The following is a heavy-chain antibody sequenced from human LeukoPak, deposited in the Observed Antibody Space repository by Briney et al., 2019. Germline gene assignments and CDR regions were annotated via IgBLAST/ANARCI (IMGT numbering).Heavy chain of an antibody. CDR1: GGTFSSYA. V-gene: IGHV1-69*05. D-gene: IGHD3-22*01. J-gene: IGHJ4*02. Sequence: SVKVSCKASGGTFSSYAISWVRQAPGQGLEWMGRIIPIFGTANYAQKFQGRVTITTDESTSTAYMELSSLRSEDTAVCYCARDSFRGYDSSGYYWEYFDYWGQGTLVTVSS. CDR3: ARDSFRGYDSSGYYWEYFDY. CDR2: IIPIFGTA.